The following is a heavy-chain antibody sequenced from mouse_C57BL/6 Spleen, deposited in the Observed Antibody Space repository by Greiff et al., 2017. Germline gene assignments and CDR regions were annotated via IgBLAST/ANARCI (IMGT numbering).Heavy chain of an antibody. CDR2: INPGSGGT. J-gene: IGHJ4*01. Sequence: QVQLKESGAELVRPGTSVKVSCKASGYAFTNYLMEWVKQRPGQGLEWIGVINPGSGGTNYNEKFKGKATLTADKSSSTAYMQLSSLTSEDSAVYFCARCDCYFYYSMDYWGQGTSVTVSS. CDR3: ARCDCYFYYSMDY. D-gene: IGHD2-3*01. V-gene: IGHV1-54*01. CDR1: GYAFTNYL.